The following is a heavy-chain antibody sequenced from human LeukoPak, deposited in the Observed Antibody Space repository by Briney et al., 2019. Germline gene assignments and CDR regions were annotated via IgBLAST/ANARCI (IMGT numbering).Heavy chain of an antibody. J-gene: IGHJ4*02. D-gene: IGHD5-18*01. CDR3: ANLNIGTATSRDY. CDR2: ISYDGSNK. CDR1: GFTFSSYG. Sequence: GGSLRLSCAASGFTFSSYGMHWVRQAPGKGLEWVAVISYDGSNKYYADSVKGRFTISRDNSKNTLYLQMNSLRAEDPAVYYCANLNIGTATSRDYWGQGPLVPVSS. V-gene: IGHV3-30*18.